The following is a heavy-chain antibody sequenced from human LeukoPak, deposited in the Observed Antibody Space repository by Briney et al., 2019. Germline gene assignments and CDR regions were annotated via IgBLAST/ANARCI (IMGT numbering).Heavy chain of an antibody. D-gene: IGHD2-15*01. CDR3: ARRRGCSGGSCYYDY. Sequence: ASVTVSCTASGYTFTSYGISWVRQAPGQGLEWMGWISAYNGNTNYAQKLQGRVTMTTDTSTSTAYMELRSPRSDDTAVYYCARRRGCSGGSCYYDYWGQGTLVTISS. J-gene: IGHJ4*02. CDR1: GYTFTSYG. V-gene: IGHV1-18*01. CDR2: ISAYNGNT.